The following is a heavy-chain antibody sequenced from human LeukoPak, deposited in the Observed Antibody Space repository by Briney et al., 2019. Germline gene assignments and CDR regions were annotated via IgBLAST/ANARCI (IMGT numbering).Heavy chain of an antibody. CDR2: IYYSGST. Sequence: SETLSLTCTVSGGSISSYYWSWIRQPPGKGLEWIGSIYYSGSTYYNPSLKSRVTIPVDTSKNQFSLKLSSVTAADTAVYYCARRHGIAVAGTSFDYWGQGTLVTVSS. V-gene: IGHV4-39*01. D-gene: IGHD6-19*01. CDR3: ARRHGIAVAGTSFDY. CDR1: GGSISSYY. J-gene: IGHJ4*02.